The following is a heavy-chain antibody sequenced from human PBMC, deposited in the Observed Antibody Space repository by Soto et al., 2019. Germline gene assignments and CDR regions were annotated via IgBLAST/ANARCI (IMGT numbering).Heavy chain of an antibody. V-gene: IGHV5-51*03. J-gene: IGHJ4*02. CDR2: IYPGDSDT. CDR3: ARYHDYGDYARPPYFDF. Sequence: EVQLVQSGAEVKKPGDSLKISCKGSGYSFNNYWIGWVRQMPGKGLEWMGIIYPGDSDTRYSPSFQGQVTISADKSIITAYLQWSSLRASDTAMYYCARYHDYGDYARPPYFDFWGQGTLVTVSS. CDR1: GYSFNNYW. D-gene: IGHD4-17*01.